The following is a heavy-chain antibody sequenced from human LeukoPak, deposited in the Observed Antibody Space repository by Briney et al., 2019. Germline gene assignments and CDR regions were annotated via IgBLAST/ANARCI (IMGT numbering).Heavy chain of an antibody. J-gene: IGHJ5*02. Sequence: GESLQISCKGSGSSFTNYWITWVRQVPGKGLEWMGKIDPSDSHTNYGPSFQGHVTISADKSLSTAYLQWGSLKASDTGRYYCARHNTPDYGDPWGQGTLVTVSS. CDR3: ARHNTPDYGDP. V-gene: IGHV5-10-1*01. D-gene: IGHD4-17*01. CDR2: IDPSDSHT. CDR1: GSSFTNYW.